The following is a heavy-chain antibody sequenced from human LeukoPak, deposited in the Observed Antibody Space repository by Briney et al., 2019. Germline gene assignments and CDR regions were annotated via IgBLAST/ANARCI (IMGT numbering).Heavy chain of an antibody. CDR1: GFTFSSHW. CDR2: INTDGTST. Sequence: GGSLRLSCAASGFTFSSHWMNWVRQATVKGLAWVSRINTDGTSTSYADSVKGRFTISRDNAKSTLYLQMNSLRAEDTAVYYCARGGPRRGAYFDYWGQGTLVTVSS. V-gene: IGHV3-74*01. CDR3: ARGGPRRGAYFDY. J-gene: IGHJ4*02.